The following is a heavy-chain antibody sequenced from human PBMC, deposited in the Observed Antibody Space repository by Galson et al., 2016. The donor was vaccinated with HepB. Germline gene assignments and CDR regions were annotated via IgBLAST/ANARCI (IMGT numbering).Heavy chain of an antibody. Sequence: ETLSLTCTVSGGSISSYYWSWIRQPPGKGLEWIGYIYYSGSTNYNPSLKSRVTISVDTFKNQFSLKLSSVPAADTAVYYCARHAPYGDYVLYGMDVWGQGTTVTVSS. CDR3: ARHAPYGDYVLYGMDV. V-gene: IGHV4-59*08. CDR1: GGSISSYY. J-gene: IGHJ6*02. CDR2: IYYSGST. D-gene: IGHD4-17*01.